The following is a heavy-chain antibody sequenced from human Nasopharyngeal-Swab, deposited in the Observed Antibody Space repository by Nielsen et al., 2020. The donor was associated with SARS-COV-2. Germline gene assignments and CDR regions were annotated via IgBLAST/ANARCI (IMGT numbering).Heavy chain of an antibody. D-gene: IGHD2-15*01. CDR1: GYSFRTYG. CDR2: ISGRGDISGSGGST. CDR3: AKGGWPRWSPAD. J-gene: IGHJ4*02. V-gene: IGHV3-23*01. Sequence: GESLKISCVASGYSFRTYGMTWVRQAPGKGLEWVASISGRGDISGSGGSTYYADSVKGRFTISRDNSKNTLSLQMNSLRVEDTALYFCAKGGWPRWSPADWGQGTLVTVSS.